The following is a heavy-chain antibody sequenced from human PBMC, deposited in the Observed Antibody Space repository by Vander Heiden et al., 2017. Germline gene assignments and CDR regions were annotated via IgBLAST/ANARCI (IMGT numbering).Heavy chain of an antibody. CDR2: ISWNAGST. Sequence: EVQLVESGGGVVRPGGSLRLSCAASGFPFDDYGMSWVRQAPGKGLEWVSGISWNAGSTGYADAVKGQFTISRDNAKNALYLQMKSMRAEDTALYHCARTRTALWFDAFDFWGQGTMVTVYS. CDR3: ARTRTALWFDAFDF. CDR1: GFPFDDYG. D-gene: IGHD3-10*01. J-gene: IGHJ3*01. V-gene: IGHV3-20*01.